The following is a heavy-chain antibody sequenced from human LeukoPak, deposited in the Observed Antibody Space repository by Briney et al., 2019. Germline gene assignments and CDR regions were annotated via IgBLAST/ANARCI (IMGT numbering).Heavy chain of an antibody. J-gene: IGHJ4*02. CDR2: ISTNGGST. CDR1: GFMFSNYD. D-gene: IGHD5-18*01. Sequence: GGSLRLSCAASGFMFSNYDMHWVRQAPGKGLEYVSHISTNGGSTYYAISVKGRFTISRDNSKNTLYLQMGSLRAEDMAVYYCARGRGYIYGYDYWGQGTLVTVFS. V-gene: IGHV3-64*01. CDR3: ARGRGYIYGYDY.